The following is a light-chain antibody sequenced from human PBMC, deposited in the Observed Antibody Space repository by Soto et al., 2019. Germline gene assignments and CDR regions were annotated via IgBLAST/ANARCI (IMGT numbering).Light chain of an antibody. V-gene: IGLV2-14*01. CDR3: TSYTSKSSLYV. Sequence: QSALTQPASVSGSPGQSVTISCTGTSXDVGDYNYVCWYQQHPGRAPKLLIFEVSNRPSGVSDRFSGSKSGNTASLIISGLQAEDEATYYCTSYTSKSSLYVFGTGTKVTVL. CDR2: EVS. CDR1: SXDVGDYNY. J-gene: IGLJ1*01.